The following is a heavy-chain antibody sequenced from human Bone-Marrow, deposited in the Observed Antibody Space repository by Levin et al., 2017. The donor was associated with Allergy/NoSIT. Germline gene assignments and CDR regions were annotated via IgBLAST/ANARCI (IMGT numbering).Heavy chain of an antibody. Sequence: KRGESLKISCKASEGTFSTYIIDWVRQAPGQGLEWMGRIMPAVGIANYAQKFQGRVTITADKSTSTAYMELSSLRSEDTAIYYCARGGDSAYHTWGQGTLVTVSS. V-gene: IGHV1-69*02. CDR1: EGTFSTYI. D-gene: IGHD5-12*01. CDR2: IMPAVGIA. CDR3: ARGGDSAYHT. J-gene: IGHJ4*02.